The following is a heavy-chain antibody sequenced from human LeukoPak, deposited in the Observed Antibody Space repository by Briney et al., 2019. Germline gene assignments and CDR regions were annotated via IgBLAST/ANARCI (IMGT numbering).Heavy chain of an antibody. Sequence: SETLSLTCTVSGGSISSSSYYWGWIRQPPGKGLEWIGSIYYSGSTYYNPSLKSRVTISVDTSKNQFSLKLSSVTAADTAVYYCARSGFLEYGGFDYWGQGTLVTVSS. D-gene: IGHD3-3*01. J-gene: IGHJ4*02. CDR2: IYYSGST. CDR3: ARSGFLEYGGFDY. CDR1: GGSISSSSYY. V-gene: IGHV4-39*01.